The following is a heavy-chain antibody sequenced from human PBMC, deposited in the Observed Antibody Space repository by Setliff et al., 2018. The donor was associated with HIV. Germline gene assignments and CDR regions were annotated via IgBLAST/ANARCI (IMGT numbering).Heavy chain of an antibody. D-gene: IGHD1-26*01. V-gene: IGHV1-18*01. Sequence: ASVKVSCKASGYTFPNYGITWVRQAPGQGLEWMGWISAYTANTNYAQNLQGRVTLTTDTSTSTAYMELRSLRSDDTAVYYCARVRVGATPLDYCGQGTLVTVSS. CDR1: GYTFPNYG. J-gene: IGHJ4*02. CDR3: ARVRVGATPLDY. CDR2: ISAYTANT.